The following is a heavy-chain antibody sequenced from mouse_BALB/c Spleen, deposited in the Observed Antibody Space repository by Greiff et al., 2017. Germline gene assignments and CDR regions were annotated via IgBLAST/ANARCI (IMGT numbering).Heavy chain of an antibody. V-gene: IGHV4-1*02. CDR1: GFDFSRYW. D-gene: IGHD2-1*01. J-gene: IGHJ3*01. CDR3: ARRAYGNWPWFAY. CDR2: INPDSSTI. Sequence: DVQLVESGGGLVQPGGSLKLSCAASGFDFSRYWMSWVRQAPGKGLEWIGEINPDSSTINYTPSLKDKFIISRDNAKNTLYLQMSKVRSEDTALYYCARRAYGNWPWFAYWGQGTLVTVSA.